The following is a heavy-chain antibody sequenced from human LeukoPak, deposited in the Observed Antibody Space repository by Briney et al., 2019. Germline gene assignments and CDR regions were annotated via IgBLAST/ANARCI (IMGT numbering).Heavy chain of an antibody. CDR3: AKKSAGSSGWFRYYYYYYMDV. J-gene: IGHJ6*03. CDR2: IRNDGSNK. V-gene: IGHV3-30*02. D-gene: IGHD6-19*01. CDR1: GFTFSSYA. Sequence: PGGSLRLLCAASGFTFSSYAMHWVRQAPGKGLEGVTFIRNDGSNKYYADSVKGRFTISRDNSKNTLYLQMNSLRAEDTAVYYCAKKSAGSSGWFRYYYYYYMDVWGKGTTVTISS.